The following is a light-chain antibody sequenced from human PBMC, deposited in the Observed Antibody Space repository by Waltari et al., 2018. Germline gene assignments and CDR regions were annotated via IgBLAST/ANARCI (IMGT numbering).Light chain of an antibody. Sequence: QSALTQPASVSGSPGQSITFSCTGTSSDAGGYNSVSWYQDHPGQAPKVIIYDVSDRPSGISERFSGSKSGNTASLTISGLQAEDEADYYCSSQSSDNVVLFGGGTKLTVL. CDR1: SSDAGGYNS. J-gene: IGLJ2*01. CDR2: DVS. V-gene: IGLV2-14*03. CDR3: SSQSSDNVVL.